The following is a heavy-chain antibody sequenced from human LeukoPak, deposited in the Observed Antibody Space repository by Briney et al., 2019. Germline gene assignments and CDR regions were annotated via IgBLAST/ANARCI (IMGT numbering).Heavy chain of an antibody. V-gene: IGHV5-51*01. CDR1: GYSFTSYW. D-gene: IGHD1-26*01. CDR3: ARRDGRKYVLGAFDI. CDR2: IYPGDSDT. J-gene: IGHJ3*02. Sequence: GESLKISCKGSGYSFTSYWIGWVRQMPGKGLEWMGIIYPGDSDTRYSPSFQGQVTISADKSISTAYLQWSSLKASDTAMYYCARRDGRKYVLGAFDIWGQGTMVTVSS.